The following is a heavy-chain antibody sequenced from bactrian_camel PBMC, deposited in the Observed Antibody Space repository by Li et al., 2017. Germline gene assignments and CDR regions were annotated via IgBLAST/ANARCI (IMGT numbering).Heavy chain of an antibody. CDR1: GYTYCYYD. CDR2: IDKDSMI. J-gene: IGHJ4*01. V-gene: IGHV3S53*01. D-gene: IGHD4*01. Sequence: HVQLVESGGGSVQTGGSLRLSCAVSGYTYCYYDMSWYRQAPGKEREFVSGIDKDSMISYADSVKGRFTISRDNAKNTMYLQMDSLKSEDTALYYCAADLDLRRLCLLNRNYEGFWDYWGQGTQVTV. CDR3: AADLDLRRLCLLNRNYEGFWDY.